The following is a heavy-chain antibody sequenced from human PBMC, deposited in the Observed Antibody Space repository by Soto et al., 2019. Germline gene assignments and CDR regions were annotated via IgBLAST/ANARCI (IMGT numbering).Heavy chain of an antibody. D-gene: IGHD3-9*01. CDR1: GYTFTDYA. CDR3: AVDILSDFRCFDL. Sequence: ASVKVSCKASGYTFTDYAMHWVRQAPGQGLEWMGWINTGNGDTKSSQKFQERVTITGDASASTAYMELSSLTSEDTAIYYCAVDILSDFRCFDLWGQGTQVTVSS. CDR2: INTGNGDT. J-gene: IGHJ4*02. V-gene: IGHV1-3*04.